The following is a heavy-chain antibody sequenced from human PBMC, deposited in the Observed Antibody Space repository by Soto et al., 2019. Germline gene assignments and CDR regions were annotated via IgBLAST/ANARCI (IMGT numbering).Heavy chain of an antibody. CDR1: GFTFSSYA. Sequence: VGSLRLSCAASGFTFSSYAMSWVRQAPGKGLEWVSAISGSGGSTYYADSVKGRFTISRDNSKNTLYLQMNSLRAEDTAVYYCANGYSNYRDYWGQGTLVTVSS. CDR3: ANGYSNYRDY. V-gene: IGHV3-23*01. D-gene: IGHD4-4*01. CDR2: ISGSGGST. J-gene: IGHJ4*02.